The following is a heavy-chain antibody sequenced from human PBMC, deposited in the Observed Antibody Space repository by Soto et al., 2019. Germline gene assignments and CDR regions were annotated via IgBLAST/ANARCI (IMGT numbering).Heavy chain of an antibody. V-gene: IGHV3-23*01. CDR1: GFTFSSFA. J-gene: IGHJ1*01. D-gene: IGHD3-22*01. CDR3: AKDRAPDSSACYDFQH. Sequence: GGSLRLSCAASGFTFSSFAMSWVRQAPGKGLEWVSTIGGSGGGTYYADSVRGRFTLSRDNSKNTLFLQMNSLRAEDTAVYYCAKDRAPDSSACYDFQHWGQGTLVTVSS. CDR2: IGGSGGGT.